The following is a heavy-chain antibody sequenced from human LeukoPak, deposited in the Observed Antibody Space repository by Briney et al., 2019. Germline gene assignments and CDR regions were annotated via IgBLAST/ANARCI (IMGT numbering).Heavy chain of an antibody. CDR3: ARVGSSGWKTSIFVY. V-gene: IGHV1-18*01. D-gene: IGHD6-19*01. Sequence: ASVNVSCKASGYTFTSYGISWVRQAPGQGLEWMGWISAYNGNTNYAQKLQGRVTMTTDTSTSTAYMELKSLRSDDTAVYYCARVGSSGWKTSIFVYWGQGTLVTVSS. J-gene: IGHJ4*02. CDR2: ISAYNGNT. CDR1: GYTFTSYG.